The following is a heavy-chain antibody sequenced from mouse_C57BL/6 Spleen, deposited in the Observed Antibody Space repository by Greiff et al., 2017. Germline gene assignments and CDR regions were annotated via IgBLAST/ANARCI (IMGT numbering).Heavy chain of an antibody. J-gene: IGHJ1*03. D-gene: IGHD2-3*01. CDR2: INPSNGGT. Sequence: QVQLQQPGTELVKPGASVKLSCKASGYTFTSYWMHWVQQRPGQGLEWIGNINPSNGGTNYNEKFKSKATLTVDKSSSTAYMQLSSLTSEDSAVYYCARRDGYFSYWYFDVWGTGTTVTVSS. V-gene: IGHV1-53*01. CDR3: ARRDGYFSYWYFDV. CDR1: GYTFTSYW.